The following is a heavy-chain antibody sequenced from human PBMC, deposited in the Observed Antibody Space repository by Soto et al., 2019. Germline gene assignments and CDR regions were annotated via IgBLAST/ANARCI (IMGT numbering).Heavy chain of an antibody. J-gene: IGHJ4*02. CDR3: ARSKRGYCSGGSCYLAIY. CDR2: ISSSGSTI. CDR1: GFTFSDYY. Sequence: GGSLRLSCAASGFTFSDYYMSWIRQAPGKGLEWVSYISSSGSTIYYADSVKGRFTISRDNAKNSLYLQMNSLRAEDTVVYYCARSKRGYCSGGSCYLAIYWGQGTLVTVSS. D-gene: IGHD2-15*01. V-gene: IGHV3-11*01.